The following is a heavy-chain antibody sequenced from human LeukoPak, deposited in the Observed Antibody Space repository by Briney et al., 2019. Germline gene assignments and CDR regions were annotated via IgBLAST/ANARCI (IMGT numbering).Heavy chain of an antibody. CDR1: GFTFSTFW. Sequence: GGSLRLSCAASGFTFSTFWMSWVRQAPGKGLEWLANIKPDGSAKYYVDSVRGRFTVSRDNAKNSLYLQMSSLRAEDTAVYYCARGHLGTAGIYWGQGTLVTVSS. V-gene: IGHV3-7*01. D-gene: IGHD6-13*01. J-gene: IGHJ4*02. CDR2: IKPDGSAK. CDR3: ARGHLGTAGIY.